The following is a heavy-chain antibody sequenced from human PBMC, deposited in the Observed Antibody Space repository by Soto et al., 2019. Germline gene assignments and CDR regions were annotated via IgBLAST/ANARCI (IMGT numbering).Heavy chain of an antibody. J-gene: IGHJ4*02. CDR3: ARLQTAVPHY. CDR1: GYSISGSPYY. D-gene: IGHD6-13*01. V-gene: IGHV4-39*01. Sequence: SETLSLTCSVSGYSISGSPYYWGWIRQPPGKRLEWIGSIFHDGYIVYTPSLKSRVTISVDTSKNQFSLKLTSVAAADTAIYFCARLQTAVPHYWGQGILVTVSS. CDR2: IFHDGYI.